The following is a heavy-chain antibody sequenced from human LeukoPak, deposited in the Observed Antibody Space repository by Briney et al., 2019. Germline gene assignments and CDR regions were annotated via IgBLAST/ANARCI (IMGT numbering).Heavy chain of an antibody. CDR3: AKDSSSSQV. J-gene: IGHJ4*02. CDR2: ISGSGINT. Sequence: GGSLRLSCAASGFTFSNYAMSWVRQAPGKGLEWVSAISGSGINTYYADSVKGRFTISRDNSKNTLYLQMNSLGAEDTALYYCAKDSSSSQVWGQGTLVTVSS. V-gene: IGHV3-23*01. CDR1: GFTFSNYA. D-gene: IGHD6-6*01.